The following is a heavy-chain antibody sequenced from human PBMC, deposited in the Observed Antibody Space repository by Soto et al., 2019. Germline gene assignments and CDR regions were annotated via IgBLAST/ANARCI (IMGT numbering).Heavy chain of an antibody. V-gene: IGHV4-34*01. CDR3: ARGLIAVAGTVFDY. CDR2: INHSGST. CDR1: GGSFSGYY. J-gene: IGHJ4*02. D-gene: IGHD6-19*01. Sequence: QVQLQQWGAGLLKPSETLSLTCAVYGGSFSGYYWSWIRQPPGKGLEWIGEINHSGSTNYNPSLTSRVTISVDTSKNHFSLKLSSVTAADTAVYYCARGLIAVAGTVFDYWGQGTLVTVSS.